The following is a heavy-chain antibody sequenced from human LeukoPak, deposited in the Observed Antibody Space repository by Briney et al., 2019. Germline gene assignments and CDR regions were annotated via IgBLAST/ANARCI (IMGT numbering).Heavy chain of an antibody. CDR1: GFTFSSYA. CDR2: ISGSGGGT. J-gene: IGHJ4*02. CDR3: ANSGIYYYDSSGYFPFDY. D-gene: IGHD3-22*01. V-gene: IGHV3-23*01. Sequence: PGGSLRLSCAASGFTFSSYAMSWVRQAPGKGLEWVSAISGSGGGTYYADSVKGRFTISRDNSKNTLYLQMNSLRAEDTAVYYCANSGIYYYDSSGYFPFDYWGQGTLVTVSS.